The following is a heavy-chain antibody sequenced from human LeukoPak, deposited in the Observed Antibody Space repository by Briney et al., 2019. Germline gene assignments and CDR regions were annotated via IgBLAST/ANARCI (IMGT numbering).Heavy chain of an antibody. CDR1: GGSFSGYY. J-gene: IGHJ4*02. Sequence: PSETLSLTCAVYGGSFSGYYWSWIRQPPGKGLEWIGEINHSGSTNYNPSLKSRVTISVDTSKNQFSLKLSSVTAAGTAVYYCARGWVAGSLFDYWGQGTLVTVSS. D-gene: IGHD6-19*01. CDR2: INHSGST. CDR3: ARGWVAGSLFDY. V-gene: IGHV4-34*01.